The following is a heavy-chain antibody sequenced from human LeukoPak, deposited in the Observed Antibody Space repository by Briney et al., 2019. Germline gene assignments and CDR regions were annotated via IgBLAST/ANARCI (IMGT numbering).Heavy chain of an antibody. D-gene: IGHD4-17*01. J-gene: IGHJ4*02. CDR3: AKDPMTTVTTVDSD. Sequence: PGGSLRLSCEASGFTFSSNAMSWVRQGIGKGLEWVSAISGSGDSTYYADSVKGRFTISRDNSKNTLHLQMSSLRAEDTAVYYCAKDPMTTVTTVDSDWGQGTLVTVSS. V-gene: IGHV3-23*01. CDR1: GFTFSSNA. CDR2: ISGSGDST.